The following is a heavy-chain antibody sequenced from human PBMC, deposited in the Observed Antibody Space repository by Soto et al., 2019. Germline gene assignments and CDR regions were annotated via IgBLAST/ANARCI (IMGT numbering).Heavy chain of an antibody. D-gene: IGHD3-10*01. V-gene: IGHV3-72*01. J-gene: IGHJ5*01. Sequence: EVLLVESGGGFVQPGGSLRLSCAASGFTFSAHYMDWVRQAPGKGLEWVGRIRNKANTYTTEYAASVQGRFTISRDDSKIYFFRKRKGQKTENTAVYYCVRAPLGGRGNKLLNSGGRGPLSPVS. CDR1: GFTFSAHY. CDR2: IRNKANTYTT. CDR3: VRAPLGGRGNKLLNS.